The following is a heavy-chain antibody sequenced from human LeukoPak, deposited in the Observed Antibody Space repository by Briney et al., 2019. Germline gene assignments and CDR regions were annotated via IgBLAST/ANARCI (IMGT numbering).Heavy chain of an antibody. CDR3: AKDGYTDRRRNYFDC. Sequence: GGSLRLSCAASGFTFGSYAMSWVRQAPGKGLQWVSAISGSGDNTYYADSVKGRFTISRDNSKSTLYLQMSSLRAEDTAVYYCAKDGYTDRRRNYFDCWGQGTLVTVSS. V-gene: IGHV3-23*01. CDR1: GFTFGSYA. CDR2: ISGSGDNT. J-gene: IGHJ4*02. D-gene: IGHD6-13*01.